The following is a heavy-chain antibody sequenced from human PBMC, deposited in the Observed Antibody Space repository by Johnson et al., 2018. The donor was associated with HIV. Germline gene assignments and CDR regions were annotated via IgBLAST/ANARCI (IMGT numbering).Heavy chain of an antibody. V-gene: IGHV3-30*03. CDR3: ARERSYSSSWYGEAFDI. CDR2: ISYDGNNK. D-gene: IGHD6-13*01. J-gene: IGHJ3*02. CDR1: GISVSGYY. Sequence: QVQLVESGGGLVQPGWSLRLSCAASGISVSGYYMSWVRQAPGKGLEWVAVISYDGNNKYYADSVRGRFTISRDNSKNTLYLQMNSLRAEDTAVYYCARERSYSSSWYGEAFDIWGQGTVVTVSS.